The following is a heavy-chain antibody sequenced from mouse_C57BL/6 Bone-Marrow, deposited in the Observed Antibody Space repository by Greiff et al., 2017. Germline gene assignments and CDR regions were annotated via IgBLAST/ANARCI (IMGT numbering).Heavy chain of an antibody. CDR1: GYTFTEYT. Sequence: QVHVKQSGAELVKPGASVKLSCKASGYTFTEYTIHWVKQRSGQGLEWIGWFYPGSGSIKYNEKFKDKATLTVDKSSSTAYMQLSSLTSEDSAVYYCARLDYYGSSYRWYFDVWGTGTRSPSPQ. J-gene: IGHJ1*03. V-gene: IGHV1-62-2*01. CDR3: ARLDYYGSSYRWYFDV. D-gene: IGHD1-1*01. CDR2: FYPGSGSI.